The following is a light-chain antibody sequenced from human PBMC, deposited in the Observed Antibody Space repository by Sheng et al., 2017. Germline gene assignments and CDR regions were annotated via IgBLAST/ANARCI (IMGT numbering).Light chain of an antibody. CDR2: RDS. J-gene: IGLJ2*01. V-gene: IGLV3-1*01. Sequence: TQPPSVSVSPGQTASITCSGDELGDKYVCWYQQKSGQSPVLVLYRDSRRPAGIPERFSGSNSGTTATLTISGTQAMDEADYYCQVWDSSTHVVFGGGTKLTVL. CDR3: QVWDSSTHVV. CDR1: ELGDKY.